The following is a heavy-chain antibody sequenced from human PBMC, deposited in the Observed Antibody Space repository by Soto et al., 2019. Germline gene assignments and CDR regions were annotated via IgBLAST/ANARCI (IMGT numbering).Heavy chain of an antibody. Sequence: QVQLVQSGADVKKPGASVKVSCKASGYTFTSYAMHWVRQAPGQRLEWMGWIIAGNGNTKYSQKFQGRVTITRDTSASTAYMELSSLRSGDTAVYYCARGGLALMDVWGQGTTVTVSS. CDR2: IIAGNGNT. J-gene: IGHJ6*02. CDR3: ARGGLALMDV. CDR1: GYTFTSYA. V-gene: IGHV1-3*01. D-gene: IGHD3-16*01.